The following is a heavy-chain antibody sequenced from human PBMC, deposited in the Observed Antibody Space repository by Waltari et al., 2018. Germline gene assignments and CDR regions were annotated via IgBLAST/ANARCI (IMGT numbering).Heavy chain of an antibody. Sequence: EVQLVESGGGLVQPGGSLRLSCPASGFTFSSNSMNWVRQSPGKGLEWVSYISCSSGHIYYEDSVKGRFTISRENAKNSLYLQIDSLRHEDAAVYYCARVLRSRTNYYFYYMDVWGKGTTVTVSS. CDR3: ARVLRSRTNYYFYYMDV. CDR1: GFTFSSNS. V-gene: IGHV3-48*02. D-gene: IGHD2-15*01. J-gene: IGHJ6*03. CDR2: ISCSSGHI.